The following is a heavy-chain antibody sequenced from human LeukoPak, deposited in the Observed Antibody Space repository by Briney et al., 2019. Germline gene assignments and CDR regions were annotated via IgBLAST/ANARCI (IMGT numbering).Heavy chain of an antibody. CDR2: IKQDGSEK. Sequence: GGSLRLSCAASGFTFSSYWMSWVRQAPGKGLEWVANIKQDGSEKYYVDSVKGRFTISRDNAMNSLYLQMNSLRAEDTAVYYCAGARGAHLFDYWGQGTLVTV. CDR1: GFTFSSYW. CDR3: AGARGAHLFDY. D-gene: IGHD3-10*01. J-gene: IGHJ4*02. V-gene: IGHV3-7*01.